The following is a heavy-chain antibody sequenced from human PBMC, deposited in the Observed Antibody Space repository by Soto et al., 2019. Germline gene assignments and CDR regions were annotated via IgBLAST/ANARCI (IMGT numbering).Heavy chain of an antibody. V-gene: IGHV3-23*01. CDR3: ASRSSGWYFDY. D-gene: IGHD6-19*01. CDR1: GFTFSSYA. Sequence: SLRLSCAASGFTFSSYAMNGVRQAPGKGLEWVSVISGSGGSTYYADSVKGRFTISRDNSKNTLYLQMNSLRAEDTAVYYCASRSSGWYFDYWGQGTLVTVSS. CDR2: ISGSGGST. J-gene: IGHJ4*02.